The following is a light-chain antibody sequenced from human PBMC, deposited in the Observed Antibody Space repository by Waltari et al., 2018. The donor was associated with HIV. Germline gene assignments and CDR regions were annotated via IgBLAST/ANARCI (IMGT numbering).Light chain of an antibody. J-gene: IGLJ1*01. CDR1: SGHSSYA. CDR3: QTWGSGIQV. V-gene: IGLV4-69*01. CDR2: LNNDGSH. Sequence: QLVLTQSPSASASLGASVKPTCTLSSGHSSYAIAWHQQQPEKGPRYLMKLNNDGSHTKGDGIPNRFSGSSSGAERYLTISSLQSEDEADYYCQTWGSGIQVFGSGTKVTVL.